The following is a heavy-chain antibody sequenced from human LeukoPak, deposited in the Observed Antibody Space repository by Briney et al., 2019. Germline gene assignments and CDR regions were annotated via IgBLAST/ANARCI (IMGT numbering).Heavy chain of an antibody. CDR3: ARENGGGSDY. Sequence: GGSLRLSCAASGFTLSGYVMHWVRQAPGKGPESVSAINTNGDTTYYASSVKGSFTISRDNSRNTLYLQMGSLRTEDTAVYYCARENGGGSDYWGQGTLVTVSS. J-gene: IGHJ4*02. D-gene: IGHD5-24*01. V-gene: IGHV3-64*01. CDR2: INTNGDTT. CDR1: GFTLSGYV.